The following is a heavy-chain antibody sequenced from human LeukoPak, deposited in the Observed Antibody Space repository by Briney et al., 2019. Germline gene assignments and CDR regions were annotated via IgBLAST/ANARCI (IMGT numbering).Heavy chain of an antibody. V-gene: IGHV1-8*01. CDR1: GYTFTSYD. CDR3: ARHYYDILTGGNNWFDP. D-gene: IGHD3-9*01. CDR2: MNPNSGNT. Sequence: ASVKVSCKASGYTFTSYDINWVRQATGQGLEWMGWMNPNSGNTGYAQKFQGRVTMTRNTSISTAYMELSSLRSEDTAVYYCARHYYDILTGGNNWFDPWGQGTLVTVSS. J-gene: IGHJ5*02.